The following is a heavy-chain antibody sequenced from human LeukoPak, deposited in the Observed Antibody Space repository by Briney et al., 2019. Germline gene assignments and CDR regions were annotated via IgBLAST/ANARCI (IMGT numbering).Heavy chain of an antibody. J-gene: IGHJ4*02. Sequence: PGGSLRLSCAASGFTFSDYYMSWIRQAPGKGLEWVSHISSTGSTIYYADSVKGRFTISRDNAKNSLYLQMNSLTAEDTAVYYCATLTGYYYDSSGYYWGQGTLVTVSS. CDR1: GFTFSDYY. D-gene: IGHD3-22*01. V-gene: IGHV3-11*01. CDR3: ATLTGYYYDSSGYY. CDR2: ISSTGSTI.